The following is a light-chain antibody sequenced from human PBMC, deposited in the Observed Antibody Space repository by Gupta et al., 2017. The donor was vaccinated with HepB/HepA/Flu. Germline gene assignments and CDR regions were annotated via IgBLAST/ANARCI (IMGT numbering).Light chain of an antibody. CDR3: GTWDGSLSTWV. CDR1: SSNIENNY. V-gene: IGLV1-51*01. J-gene: IGLJ3*02. Sequence: QSVLTQPPSVSAAPGQKVTISCSGSSSNIENNYVSWYQQLPGTAPKLLIYDNHKRPSGIPDRFSGSRSGASATLGITGLQTGDEADYYCGTWDGSLSTWVVGGGTTLTVL. CDR2: DNH.